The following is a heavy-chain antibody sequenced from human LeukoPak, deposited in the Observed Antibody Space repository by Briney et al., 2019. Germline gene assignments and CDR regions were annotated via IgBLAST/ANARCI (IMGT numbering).Heavy chain of an antibody. CDR2: ISAYMGSR. V-gene: IGHV1-18*01. Sequence: GASVKVSCKASGYTFMSYGISWVRQAPGQGLEWVGWISAYMGSRNYAQKFQGRVTMTTDTPTSTAYMELRSLRSDDTAFYYCARGDTSMPSAGAFDIWGQGTMVTVSS. D-gene: IGHD5-18*01. J-gene: IGHJ3*02. CDR1: GYTFMSYG. CDR3: ARGDTSMPSAGAFDI.